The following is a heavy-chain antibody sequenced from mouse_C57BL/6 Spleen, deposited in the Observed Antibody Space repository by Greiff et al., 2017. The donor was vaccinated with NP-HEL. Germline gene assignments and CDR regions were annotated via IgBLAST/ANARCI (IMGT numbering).Heavy chain of an antibody. CDR1: GYTFTDYE. CDR2: IDPETGGT. J-gene: IGHJ3*01. Sequence: VQLQQSGAELVRPGASVTLSCKASGYTFTDYEMHWVKQTPVHGLEWIGAIDPETGGTAYNQKFKGKAILTADKSSSTAYMELRSLTSEDSAVYYCTSYYGGYYWGQGTLVTVSA. CDR3: TSYYGGYY. V-gene: IGHV1-15*01. D-gene: IGHD1-1*02.